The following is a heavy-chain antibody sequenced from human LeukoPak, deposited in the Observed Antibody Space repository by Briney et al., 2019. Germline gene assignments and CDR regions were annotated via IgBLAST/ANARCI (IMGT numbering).Heavy chain of an antibody. D-gene: IGHD5-12*01. Sequence: SETLSLTCSVSGGSHSTYSWTWVRQSPGKRLEWIGSIYNGGTTNYNPSLKSRATISPDTAKNQFSLRLRSVTAADTAIYYCARDTTVASGMQYWGQGTLVSVSS. CDR2: IYNGGTT. CDR3: ARDTTVASGMQY. CDR1: GGSHSTYS. V-gene: IGHV4-59*01. J-gene: IGHJ4*02.